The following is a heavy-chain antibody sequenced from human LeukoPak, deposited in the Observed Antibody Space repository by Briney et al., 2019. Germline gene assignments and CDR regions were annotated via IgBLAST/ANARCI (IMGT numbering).Heavy chain of an antibody. J-gene: IGHJ4*02. Sequence: GGSLRLSCAASGFTLSSYWMHWVRQAPGKGLVWVSRINSDGSSTSYADSVKGRFTISRDNAKNTLYLQMNSLRAEDTAVYYCARGSEWELLDYWGQGTLVTVSS. CDR1: GFTLSSYW. V-gene: IGHV3-74*01. CDR3: ARGSEWELLDY. CDR2: INSDGSST. D-gene: IGHD1-26*01.